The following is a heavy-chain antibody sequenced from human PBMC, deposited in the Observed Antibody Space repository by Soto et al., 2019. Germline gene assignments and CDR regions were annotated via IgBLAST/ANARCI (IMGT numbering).Heavy chain of an antibody. D-gene: IGHD3-16*02. CDR1: GYTFTGYY. Sequence: ASVKVSCKASGYTFTGYYMHWVRQAPGQGLEWMGWINPNSAATKYAQRFQGRVTMTMDTSITTVYMELRRLRSDDTAVYYCARGGRGCMVAFGGVIGDAFHFWGQGTVVTVSS. V-gene: IGHV1-2*02. CDR2: INPNSAAT. J-gene: IGHJ3*01. CDR3: ARGGRGCMVAFGGVIGDAFHF.